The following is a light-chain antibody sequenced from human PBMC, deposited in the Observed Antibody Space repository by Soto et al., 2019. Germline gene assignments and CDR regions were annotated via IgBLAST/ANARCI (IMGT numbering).Light chain of an antibody. Sequence: QSALTQPASVSGSPGQSITISCTGTSSDVGSYNLFSWYQQHPNKAPKLIIYEGSKRPSGVSNRFSGSKSGNSASLTISGLQAEDEADYYCCSYAGGTTWVFGGGTKLTVL. CDR2: EGS. V-gene: IGLV2-23*01. J-gene: IGLJ3*02. CDR1: SSDVGSYNL. CDR3: CSYAGGTTWV.